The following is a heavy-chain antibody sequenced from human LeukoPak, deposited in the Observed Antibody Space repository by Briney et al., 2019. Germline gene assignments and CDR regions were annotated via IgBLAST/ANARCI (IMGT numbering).Heavy chain of an antibody. J-gene: IGHJ5*02. CDR1: GFAVGGSY. CDR2: IHTDGTT. D-gene: IGHD4-17*01. V-gene: IGHV3-53*01. Sequence: GGSLRLSCAASGFAVGGSYMSWARHAPGKGLEWVSVIHTDGTTYHADSVKGRFTISRDDSKNTLYLQMNSLRAGDTAMYYCARHDYGDPWGQGTLVTVSS. CDR3: ARHDYGDP.